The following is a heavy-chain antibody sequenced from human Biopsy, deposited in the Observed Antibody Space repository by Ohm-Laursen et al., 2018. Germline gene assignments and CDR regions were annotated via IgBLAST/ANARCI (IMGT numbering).Heavy chain of an antibody. V-gene: IGHV4-59*11. Sequence: GTLSLTCTVSGGSFTGHYWSWIRQPPGKGLAWIGHISYTGYTSYNASLKSRVTISVDTSRNHFSLRLSSLTAADTAVYYCARGSNDFGGLYFPRWGQGTLLTVSS. CDR1: GGSFTGHY. CDR2: ISYTGYT. CDR3: ARGSNDFGGLYFPR. D-gene: IGHD4-23*01. J-gene: IGHJ4*02.